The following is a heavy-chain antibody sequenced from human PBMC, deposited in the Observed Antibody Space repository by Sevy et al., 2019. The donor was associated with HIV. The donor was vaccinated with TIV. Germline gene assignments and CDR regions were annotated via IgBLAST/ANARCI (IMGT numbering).Heavy chain of an antibody. CDR2: IYPGDSDT. CDR1: GYSFTSYW. V-gene: IGHV5-51*01. Sequence: GESLKISCKGSGYSFTSYWIGWVRQMPGKGLEWMGIIYPGDSDTRYSPSLQGQVTISADKSISTAYLQWSSLKASDTAMYYCARQDGRSSSGYYLNWFDPWGQGTLVTVSS. D-gene: IGHD3-22*01. J-gene: IGHJ5*02. CDR3: ARQDGRSSSGYYLNWFDP.